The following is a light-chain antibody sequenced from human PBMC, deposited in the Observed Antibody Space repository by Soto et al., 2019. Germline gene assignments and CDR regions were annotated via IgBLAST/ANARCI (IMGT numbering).Light chain of an antibody. CDR1: QGIGSY. Sequence: AIRMTQSPSSFSASTGDRVTITCRASQGIGSYLAWYQQKPGKAPKLLIYTASTLQSGVPSRFSGSGSETDFTLTISGLQSEDFATYYCQQYYSFPALTFGGGTKVEI. CDR2: TAS. J-gene: IGKJ4*01. V-gene: IGKV1-8*01. CDR3: QQYYSFPALT.